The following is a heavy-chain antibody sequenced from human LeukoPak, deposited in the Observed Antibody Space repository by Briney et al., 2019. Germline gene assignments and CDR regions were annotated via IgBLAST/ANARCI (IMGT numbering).Heavy chain of an antibody. D-gene: IGHD1-1*01. Sequence: PSETLSLTCTVSVGSISSSSHSWGWIRQPPGKGLEWTGTIYYTGRTYYNPSLESRLTISVDTSKNQFSLKLTSVTAADTAIYYCAQSLGSGNWIGNWFDPWGQGTLVTVSS. CDR2: IYYTGRT. CDR1: VGSISSSSHS. J-gene: IGHJ5*02. V-gene: IGHV4-39*01. CDR3: AQSLGSGNWIGNWFDP.